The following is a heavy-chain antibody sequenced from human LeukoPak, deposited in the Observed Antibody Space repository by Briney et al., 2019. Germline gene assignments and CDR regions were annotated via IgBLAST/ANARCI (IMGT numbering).Heavy chain of an antibody. J-gene: IGHJ4*01. CDR1: GGSFSGYY. D-gene: IGHD6-19*01. CDR2: INHSGST. V-gene: IGHV4-34*01. Sequence: PSETLSLTCAVYGGSFSGYYWSWIRQPPGKGLEWIGEINHSGSTNYNPSLKSRVTISVDTSKNQFSLKLSSVTAADTAVYYCARRRIAVAGTRYNYWGQGTLGTVSS. CDR3: ARRRIAVAGTRYNY.